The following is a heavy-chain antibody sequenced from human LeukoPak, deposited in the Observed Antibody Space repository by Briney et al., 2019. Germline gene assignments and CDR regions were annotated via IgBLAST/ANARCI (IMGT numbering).Heavy chain of an antibody. CDR2: INNDGSST. Sequence: SGGSLRLSCAASGFTFSSYWMHWVRQAPGKGLVWVSRINNDGSSTSYADSVKGRFTISRDNAKNTLYLQMNSLRAEDTAVYYCARWGVWGSYRPIDYWGQGSLVTVSS. D-gene: IGHD3-16*02. J-gene: IGHJ4*02. CDR1: GFTFSSYW. CDR3: ARWGVWGSYRPIDY. V-gene: IGHV3-74*01.